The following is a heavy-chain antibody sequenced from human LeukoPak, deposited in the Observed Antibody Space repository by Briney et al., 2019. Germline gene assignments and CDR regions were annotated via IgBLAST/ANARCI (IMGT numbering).Heavy chain of an antibody. J-gene: IGHJ4*02. CDR1: GFTFSSYW. Sequence: GGSLRLSCAASGFTFSSYWMHWVRQAPGKGLVWVSRINSDGSSTSYADSVKGRFTISRDNAKNTLYLQMNSLRAEDTAVYYCARDSYTYYYDSSGYLDYWGQGTLVTVSS. D-gene: IGHD3-22*01. V-gene: IGHV3-74*01. CDR2: INSDGSST. CDR3: ARDSYTYYYDSSGYLDY.